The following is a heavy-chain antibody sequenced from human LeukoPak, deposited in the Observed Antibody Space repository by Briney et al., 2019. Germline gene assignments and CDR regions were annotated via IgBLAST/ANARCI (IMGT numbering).Heavy chain of an antibody. Sequence: SETLSLTCTVSGGSISSYYWSWIRQPPGKGLEWIGYIYYSGNTNYNPSLKSRVTISVDTSKNQFSLKLSSVTAADTAVYYCARLMTQGRAFDIWGQGTMVTVSS. CDR1: GGSISSYY. CDR3: ARLMTQGRAFDI. V-gene: IGHV4-59*01. CDR2: IYYSGNT. D-gene: IGHD3-16*01. J-gene: IGHJ3*02.